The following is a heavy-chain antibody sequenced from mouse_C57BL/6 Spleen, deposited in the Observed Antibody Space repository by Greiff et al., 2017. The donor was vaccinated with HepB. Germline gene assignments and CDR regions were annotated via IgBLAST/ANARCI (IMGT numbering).Heavy chain of an antibody. Sequence: QVQLKQPGAELVKPGASVKLSCKASGYTFTSYWMHWVKQRPGQGLEWIGMIHPNSGSTNYNEKFKSKATLTVDKSSSTAYMQLSSLTSEDSAVYYCARGDGYLSMDYWGQGTSVTVSS. J-gene: IGHJ4*01. D-gene: IGHD2-3*01. CDR2: IHPNSGST. CDR1: GYTFTSYW. CDR3: ARGDGYLSMDY. V-gene: IGHV1-64*01.